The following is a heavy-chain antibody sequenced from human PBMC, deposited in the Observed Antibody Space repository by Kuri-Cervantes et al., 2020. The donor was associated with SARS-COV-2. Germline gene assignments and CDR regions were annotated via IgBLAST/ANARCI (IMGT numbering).Heavy chain of an antibody. V-gene: IGHV3-7*01. Sequence: GESLKISCAASGFAFGTYWMTWVRQAPGKGLEWVANIKEDGSEKYFVDSVKGRFTISRDNAKNSLYLQMSSLRAEDTAVYYCAREAREVYDFWSGYSDYYYYMDVWGKGTTVTVSS. J-gene: IGHJ6*03. CDR2: IKEDGSEK. CDR3: AREAREVYDFWSGYSDYYYYMDV. CDR1: GFAFGTYW. D-gene: IGHD3-3*01.